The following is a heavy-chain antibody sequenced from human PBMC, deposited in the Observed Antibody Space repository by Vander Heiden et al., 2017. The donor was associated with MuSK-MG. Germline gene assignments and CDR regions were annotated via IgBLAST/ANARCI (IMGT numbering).Heavy chain of an antibody. V-gene: IGHV3-48*01. CDR1: GFSFRTYD. J-gene: IGHJ6*03. Sequence: EVQLVESGGGLVQPGGSLRLSCAASGFSFRTYDMNCVRQAPGKGLEWLSYITSGSSAMSYADSVKGRFTISRDNAKNSLYLQMNSLRVEDTAVYYCARVKDIVLVPIYMDVWGKGTTVTVSS. CDR3: ARVKDIVLVPIYMDV. CDR2: ITSGSSAM. D-gene: IGHD2-2*01.